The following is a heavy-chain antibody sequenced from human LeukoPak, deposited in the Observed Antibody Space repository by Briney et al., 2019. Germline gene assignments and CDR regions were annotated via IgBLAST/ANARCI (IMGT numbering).Heavy chain of an antibody. CDR3: AKDHPNDYGDYSPENWFDP. V-gene: IGHV3-23*01. CDR1: GFTFSSYA. Sequence: PGGSLRLSCAASGFTFSSYAMSWDRQAPGKGLEWVSAISGSGGSTYYADSVKGRFTISRDNSKNTLYLQMNSLRAEDTAVYYCAKDHPNDYGDYSPENWFDPWGQGTLVTVSS. D-gene: IGHD4-17*01. J-gene: IGHJ5*02. CDR2: ISGSGGST.